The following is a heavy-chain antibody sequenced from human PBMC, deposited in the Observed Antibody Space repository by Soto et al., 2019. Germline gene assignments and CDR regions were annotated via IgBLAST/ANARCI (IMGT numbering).Heavy chain of an antibody. Sequence: PGGSLRLSCAASGLTVSNAYMAWVRQAPGMGLEWVSVIYDNGTTYYADSVKGRFTISRDTSTNTLSLQMDSLRAEDTAVYYCVRPLPSGRNYGLDVWG. CDR3: VRPLPSGRNYGLDV. CDR2: IYDNGTT. J-gene: IGHJ6*02. CDR1: GLTVSNAY. D-gene: IGHD3-10*01. V-gene: IGHV3-53*01.